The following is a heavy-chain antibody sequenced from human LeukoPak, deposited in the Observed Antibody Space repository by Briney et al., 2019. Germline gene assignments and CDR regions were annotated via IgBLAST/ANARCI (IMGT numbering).Heavy chain of an antibody. Sequence: ASVNVSCKASLYTFTSYGINWVGPAPGRGLEGMGWISAYNGNTNYAQKLQGRVTMTTATSTSTANMELRSLRSDDTAVYYCARESLGPPGSGYPYWGQGTLVTVSS. CDR3: ARESLGPPGSGYPY. CDR2: ISAYNGNT. V-gene: IGHV1-18*01. J-gene: IGHJ4*02. D-gene: IGHD3-3*01. CDR1: LYTFTSYG.